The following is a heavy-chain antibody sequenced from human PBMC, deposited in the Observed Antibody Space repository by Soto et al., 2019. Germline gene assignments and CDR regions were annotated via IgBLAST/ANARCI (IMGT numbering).Heavy chain of an antibody. Sequence: QVHLVQSGAEVKKPGASVKVSCKASGYPFTNYGFTWVRQAPGQGLQWMGWISGYNGNTNYAQKLRGRVTMTTDTSTSTAYMELRSLRSDDTAVFYCARSGSSWNLREFDYWGQGTLVTVSS. D-gene: IGHD6-13*01. CDR2: ISGYNGNT. V-gene: IGHV1-18*01. CDR1: GYPFTNYG. J-gene: IGHJ4*02. CDR3: ARSGSSWNLREFDY.